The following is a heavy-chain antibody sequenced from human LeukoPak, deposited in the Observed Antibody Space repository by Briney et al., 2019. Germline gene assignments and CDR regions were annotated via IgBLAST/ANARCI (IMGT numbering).Heavy chain of an antibody. V-gene: IGHV3-30*18. D-gene: IGHD3-22*01. CDR2: FSYDGRNN. CDR3: EKLGFDSSGSHTLFDY. J-gene: IGHJ4*02. CDR1: GFTFSSYA. Sequence: GGSLRLSCAAPGFTFSSYAMHWVRQSPGKALEWLVIFSYDGRNNHYGDSVKGRSTISRDNSKNTLHLQMNSLRAEDKAVYYCEKLGFDSSGSHTLFDYWGQGTQVTVSS.